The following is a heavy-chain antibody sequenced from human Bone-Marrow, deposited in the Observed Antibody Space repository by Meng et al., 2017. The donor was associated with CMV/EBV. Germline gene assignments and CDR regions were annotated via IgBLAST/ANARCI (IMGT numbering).Heavy chain of an antibody. CDR3: ARAGYCSSTSCYGHGMDV. J-gene: IGHJ6*02. Sequence: SETLSLTCTVSGVSISSYYWSWIRQPPGKGLEWIGYIYYSGSTYYNPSLKSRVTISVDTSKNQFSLKLSSVTAADTAVYYCARAGYCSSTSCYGHGMDVWGQGTTVTVSS. D-gene: IGHD2-2*01. CDR2: IYYSGST. CDR1: GVSISSYY. V-gene: IGHV4-59*12.